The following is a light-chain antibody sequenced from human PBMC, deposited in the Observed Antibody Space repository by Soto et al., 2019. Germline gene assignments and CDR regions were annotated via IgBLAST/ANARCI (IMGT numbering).Light chain of an antibody. CDR3: SSLTSTTTLA. CDR2: DVS. CDR1: SSDVGGYNY. Sequence: QSALTQPASVSGSPGQSITISCTGTSSDVGGYNYVSWYQQLPGKAPKLIIYDVSNRPSGVSNRFSGSKSGTTASLTISGLAAEDEAGYYHSSLTSTTTLAFGGGTKLTVL. V-gene: IGLV2-14*03. J-gene: IGLJ2*01.